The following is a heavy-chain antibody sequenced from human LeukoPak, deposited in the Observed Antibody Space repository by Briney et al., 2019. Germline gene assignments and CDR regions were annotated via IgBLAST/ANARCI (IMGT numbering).Heavy chain of an antibody. CDR3: ARAHSSSWYDPSDY. CDR2: ITTNGGST. D-gene: IGHD6-13*01. Sequence: GGSLRLSCAASGFTFSNYTMHWVRLAPGKGLEYVSTITTNGGSTYYANSVKGRFTISRDISKNTLFLQMDSLRAEDMAVYYCARAHSSSWYDPSDYWGQGTLVTVSS. CDR1: GFTFSNYT. V-gene: IGHV3-64*01. J-gene: IGHJ4*02.